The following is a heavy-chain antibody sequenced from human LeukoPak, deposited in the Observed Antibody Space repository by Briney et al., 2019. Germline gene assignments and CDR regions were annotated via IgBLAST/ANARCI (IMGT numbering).Heavy chain of an antibody. Sequence: GGSLRLSCEASGFTFNSYWMIWVRQAPGKGLEWVANINPDGSGKYYVDSVKGRFTISRDNAKKSLYLQMNSLRAEDTAVYYCASKQSDYWGQGTLVTVSS. CDR1: GFTFNSYW. J-gene: IGHJ4*02. CDR3: ASKQSDY. CDR2: INPDGSGK. V-gene: IGHV3-7*01.